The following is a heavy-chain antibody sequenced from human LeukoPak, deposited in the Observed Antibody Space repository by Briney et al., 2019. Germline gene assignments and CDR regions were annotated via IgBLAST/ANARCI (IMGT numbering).Heavy chain of an antibody. CDR1: GYSISSGYY. Sequence: SETLSLTCAVSGYSISSGYYWGWIRQPPGKGLEWIGSIYHSGSTYYNPSLKSRVTISVDTSKNQFSLKLSSVTAADTAVYYCAIREHDYGDYADYWGQGTLVTVSS. D-gene: IGHD4-17*01. J-gene: IGHJ4*02. CDR3: AIREHDYGDYADY. CDR2: IYHSGST. V-gene: IGHV4-38-2*01.